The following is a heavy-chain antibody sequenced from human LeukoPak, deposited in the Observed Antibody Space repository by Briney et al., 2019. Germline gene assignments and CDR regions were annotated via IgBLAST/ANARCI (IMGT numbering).Heavy chain of an antibody. CDR2: IYPGDSDT. D-gene: IGHD2-2*01. Sequence: GESLKISCEGSGYSFTTYWIGWVRQLPGKGLEWMGFIYPGDSDTTYSPSFQGQVTISADRSINTAYLQWSSPKASDTAMYYCARHNSGTSSSPYDYWGQGTLVTASS. CDR1: GYSFTTYW. V-gene: IGHV5-51*01. J-gene: IGHJ4*02. CDR3: ARHNSGTSSSPYDY.